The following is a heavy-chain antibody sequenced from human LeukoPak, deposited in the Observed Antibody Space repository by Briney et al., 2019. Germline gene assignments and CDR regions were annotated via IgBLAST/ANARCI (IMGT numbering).Heavy chain of an antibody. CDR3: ARLSEPNGDYYYYGMDV. D-gene: IGHD4-17*01. CDR1: GGTFSSYA. J-gene: IGHJ6*02. CDR2: MNPNSGNT. Sequence: ASVKVSCKASGGTFSSYAINWVRQATGQGLEWMGWMNPNSGNTGYAQKFQGRVTMTRNTSISTAYTELSSLRSEDTAVYYCARLSEPNGDYYYYGMDVWGQGTTVTVSS. V-gene: IGHV1-8*02.